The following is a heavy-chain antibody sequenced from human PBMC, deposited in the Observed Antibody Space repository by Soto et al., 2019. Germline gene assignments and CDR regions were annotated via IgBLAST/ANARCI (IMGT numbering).Heavy chain of an antibody. D-gene: IGHD2-15*01. Sequence: PGGSLRLSCAASGFTFSSYNMNWVRQAPGKGLEWVSYISSSSSTIYYADSVKGRFTISRDNAKNSLYLQMNSLRDEDTAVYYCARDLAGYCSGGSCYYYYGMDVWGQGTTVTVSS. J-gene: IGHJ6*02. CDR2: ISSSSSTI. V-gene: IGHV3-48*02. CDR3: ARDLAGYCSGGSCYYYYGMDV. CDR1: GFTFSSYN.